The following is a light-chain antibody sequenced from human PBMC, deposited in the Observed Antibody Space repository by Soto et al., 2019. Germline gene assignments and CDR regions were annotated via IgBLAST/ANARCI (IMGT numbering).Light chain of an antibody. CDR3: QQSYKHPPA. J-gene: IGKJ1*01. CDR1: HSIIRY. CDR2: AXS. V-gene: IGKV1-39*01. Sequence: IHMTKSPSSLSASVGDRVSIPXRASHSIIRYLYWYQQKPGXAPKXXXYAXSSLQMGGPSRFSGSGSATAFTRIISSLQPEDFANYYWQQSYKHPPAFGQGTKVDIK.